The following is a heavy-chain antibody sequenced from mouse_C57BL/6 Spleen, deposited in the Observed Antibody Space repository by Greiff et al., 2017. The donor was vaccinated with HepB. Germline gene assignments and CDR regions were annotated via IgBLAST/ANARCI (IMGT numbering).Heavy chain of an antibody. D-gene: IGHD1-1*01. CDR3: ARFHYYGSSYEDWFAY. J-gene: IGHJ3*01. CDR1: GYTFTSYW. V-gene: IGHV1-59*01. Sequence: QQPGAELVRPGTSVKLSCKASGYTFTSYWMHWVKQRPGQGLEWIGVIDPSDSYTNYNQKFKGKATLTVDTSSSTAYMQLSSLTSEDSAVYYCARFHYYGSSYEDWFAYWGQGTLVTVSA. CDR2: IDPSDSYT.